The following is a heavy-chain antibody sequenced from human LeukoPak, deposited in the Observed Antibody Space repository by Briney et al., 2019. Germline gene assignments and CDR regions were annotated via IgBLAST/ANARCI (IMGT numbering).Heavy chain of an antibody. J-gene: IGHJ6*03. V-gene: IGHV1-2*06. D-gene: IGHD1-26*01. Sequence: ASVKVSCKASGYTFTGYYMHWVRRAPGQGLEWMGRINPNSGGTNYAQKFQGRVTMTRDTSISTAYMELSRLRSDDTAVYYCARGATPYYYYMDVWGKGTTVTVSS. CDR1: GYTFTGYY. CDR2: INPNSGGT. CDR3: ARGATPYYYYMDV.